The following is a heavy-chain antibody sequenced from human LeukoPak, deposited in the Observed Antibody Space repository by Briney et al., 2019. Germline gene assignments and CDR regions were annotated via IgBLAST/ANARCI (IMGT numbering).Heavy chain of an antibody. CDR1: GGSFSGYY. D-gene: IGHD6-13*01. J-gene: IGHJ4*02. CDR3: ARSRAALYSSSWYPCFDY. Sequence: SETLSLTCAVYGGSFSGYYWSWIRQPPGKGLEWIGEINHSGSTNYNPSLKSRVTISVDTSKNQFSLKLSSVTAADTAVYYCARSRAALYSSSWYPCFDYWGQGTLVTVSS. CDR2: INHSGST. V-gene: IGHV4-34*01.